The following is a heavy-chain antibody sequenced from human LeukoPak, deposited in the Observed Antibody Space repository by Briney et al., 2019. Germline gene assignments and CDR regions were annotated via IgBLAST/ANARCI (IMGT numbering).Heavy chain of an antibody. CDR1: GFTFSSYE. Sequence: GGSLRLSCAASGFTFSSYEMNWVRLAPRKGLKWLSYISYSGSTKYYADSVKGRFTISRDNAQNSLYLQMNSLRAEDTAVYYCARGSPDYYYYYCMDVWGKGTTVTVSS. V-gene: IGHV3-48*03. CDR2: ISYSGSTK. J-gene: IGHJ6*03. CDR3: ARGSPDYYYYYCMDV.